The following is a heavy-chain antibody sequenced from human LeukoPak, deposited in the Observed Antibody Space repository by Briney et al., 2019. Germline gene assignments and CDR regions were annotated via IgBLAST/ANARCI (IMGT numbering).Heavy chain of an antibody. Sequence: GASVKVSCKASGYTFTSTGICWVRQAPGQGLEWMGWVSTYNGNTNYAQKFQGRVTMTRDTSTSTAYIELRSLRSDDTAVYYCARDAPQWRNVFDFWGQGTMVTVSS. V-gene: IGHV1-18*01. CDR1: GYTFTSTG. J-gene: IGHJ3*01. CDR3: ARDAPQWRNVFDF. D-gene: IGHD6-19*01. CDR2: VSTYNGNT.